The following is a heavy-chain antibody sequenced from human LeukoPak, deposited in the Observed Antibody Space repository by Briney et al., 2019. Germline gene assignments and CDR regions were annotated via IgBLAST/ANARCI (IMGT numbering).Heavy chain of an antibody. D-gene: IGHD5-24*01. CDR1: GGSISSGYYY. CDR3: ARLLGGDGYRTNWYFDL. J-gene: IGHJ2*01. V-gene: IGHV4-30-4*01. Sequence: PSQTLSLTCTVSGGSISSGYYYWSWIRQPPGKGLEYIGYIYYGGTYYNPSLKSRVTISVDTSKNQFSLKLSSVTAEDTAVYYCARLLGGDGYRTNWYFDLWGRGTLVTVSS. CDR2: IYYGGT.